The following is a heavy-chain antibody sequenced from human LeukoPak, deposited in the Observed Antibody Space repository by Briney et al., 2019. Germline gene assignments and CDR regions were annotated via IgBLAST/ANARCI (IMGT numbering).Heavy chain of an antibody. D-gene: IGHD5-12*01. CDR1: GFTLSGYW. CDR3: TRDWRHLGYDY. Sequence: PGGSLRLSCAAAGFTLSGYWMQWVRQDPGKGLMCVPRIEAHVNRLTYADSLTGPFTIFTDNAKNTLYLQMNSPSAADTAVYYCTRDWRHLGYDYWGQGTLVTVSS. CDR2: IEAHVNRL. V-gene: IGHV3-74*01. J-gene: IGHJ4*02.